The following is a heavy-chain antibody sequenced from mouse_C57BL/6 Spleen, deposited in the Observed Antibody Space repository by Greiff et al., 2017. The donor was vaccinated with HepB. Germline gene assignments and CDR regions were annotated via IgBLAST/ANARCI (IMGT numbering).Heavy chain of an antibody. CDR1: GFTFSDYY. CDR2: INYDGSST. Sequence: EVHLVESEGGLVQPGSSMKLSCTASGFTFSDYYMAWVRQVPEKGLEWVANINYDGSSTYYLDSLKSRFIISRDNAKNILYLQMSSLKSEDTATYYCARYGNYLYYFDYWGQGTTLTVSS. V-gene: IGHV5-16*01. D-gene: IGHD2-10*02. CDR3: ARYGNYLYYFDY. J-gene: IGHJ2*01.